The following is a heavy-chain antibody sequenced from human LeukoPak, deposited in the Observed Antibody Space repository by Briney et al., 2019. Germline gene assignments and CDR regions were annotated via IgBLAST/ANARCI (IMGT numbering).Heavy chain of an antibody. D-gene: IGHD2-15*01. CDR3: ARGGYCSGGSCFWGYDY. Sequence: ASVKVSCKASGYTFTGYYMHWVRQAPGQGLEWMGWINPNSGGTNYAQKFQGWVTMTRDTSISTAYMELSRLRSDDTAVYYCARGGYCSGGSCFWGYDYWGQGTLVTVSS. CDR2: INPNSGGT. V-gene: IGHV1-2*04. J-gene: IGHJ4*02. CDR1: GYTFTGYY.